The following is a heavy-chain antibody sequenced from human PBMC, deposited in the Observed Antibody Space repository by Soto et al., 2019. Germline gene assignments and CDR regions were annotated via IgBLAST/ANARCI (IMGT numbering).Heavy chain of an antibody. J-gene: IGHJ6*02. CDR1: GFTFSRYL. CDR2: RKQDGSEK. CDR3: AREPDCRSPSCYRGYYYDGMDV. Sequence: GGSLRLSGAASGFTFSRYLMSWVRQAPGKELELLANRKQDGSEKYYVDSVKGRFTISRDNAKNSLYLQMNRRRGEDTALYYCAREPDCRSPSCYRGYYYDGMDVWGQGTTVTVSS. V-gene: IGHV3-7*01. D-gene: IGHD2-2*01.